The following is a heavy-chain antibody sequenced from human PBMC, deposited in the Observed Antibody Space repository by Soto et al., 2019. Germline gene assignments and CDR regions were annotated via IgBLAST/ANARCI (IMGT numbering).Heavy chain of an antibody. J-gene: IGHJ6*02. CDR1: GFTFSSYS. Sequence: GGSLRLSCAASGFTFSSYSMNWVRQAPGKGLEWVSSISSSSSYIYYADSVKGRFTISRDNAKNSLYLQMNSLRAEDTAVYYCARVEGYYYYYGMDVWGQGTTVTVSS. CDR3: ARVEGYYYYYGMDV. CDR2: ISSSSSYI. V-gene: IGHV3-21*01.